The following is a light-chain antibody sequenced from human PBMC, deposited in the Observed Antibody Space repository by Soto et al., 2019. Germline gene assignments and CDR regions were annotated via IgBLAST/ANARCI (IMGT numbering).Light chain of an antibody. V-gene: IGKV3-20*01. J-gene: IGKJ5*01. CDR3: QHYGASPIT. CDR1: QSVSNN. Sequence: EIVLTRSPGTLSLSPGEGATLSCRASQSVSNNLAWYQQKPGQAPRLLISGASSRATGIPDRFSGSGSGTDFTLTISRLEPEDFALYYCQHYGASPITFGPGTRLEIK. CDR2: GAS.